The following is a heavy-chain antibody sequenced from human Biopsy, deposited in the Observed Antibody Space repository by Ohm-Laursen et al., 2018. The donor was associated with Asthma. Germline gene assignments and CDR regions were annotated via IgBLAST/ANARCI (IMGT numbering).Heavy chain of an antibody. CDR1: GAYIGSRDHH. V-gene: IGHV4-30-4*01. J-gene: IGHJ6*02. Sequence: TLSLTCTVGGAYIGSRDHHWSWIRQSPGTGLEWIGFVFWSGTTYYNRSLERRLSISIDTTRNEFSMTLRSVTAADTAVYFCARVASYGDLYFGIDVWGPGTTVSVS. CDR3: ARVASYGDLYFGIDV. D-gene: IGHD4-17*01. CDR2: VFWSGTT.